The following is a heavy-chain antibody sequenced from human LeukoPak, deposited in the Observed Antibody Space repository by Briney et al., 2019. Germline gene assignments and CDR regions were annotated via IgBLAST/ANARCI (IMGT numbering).Heavy chain of an antibody. J-gene: IGHJ4*02. V-gene: IGHV3-15*01. CDR1: GFTFSNAW. CDR2: IKSKTDGGTT. D-gene: IGHD1-26*01. CDR3: TTDARWSGSYFG. Sequence: GGSLRPSCVASGFTFSNAWMSWVRQAPGKGLEWVGRIKSKTDGGTTDYAAPVKGRFTISRDDSKNTLYLEMNSLKTGDTAVYYCTTDARWSGSYFGWGQGTLVTVSS.